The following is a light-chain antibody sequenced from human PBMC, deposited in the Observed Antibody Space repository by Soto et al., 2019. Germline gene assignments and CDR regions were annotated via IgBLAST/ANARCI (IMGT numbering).Light chain of an antibody. Sequence: EIVLTQSPGTLSLSPGERATLSCRASQSVSSYLAWYQQKPGQAPRLLIYAASNRATGIPARFSGSGSGTDFTLTISSLEPEDFAVYYCQQYGSSPLTFGGGTKVDIK. V-gene: IGKV3-20*01. CDR3: QQYGSSPLT. CDR2: AAS. CDR1: QSVSSY. J-gene: IGKJ4*01.